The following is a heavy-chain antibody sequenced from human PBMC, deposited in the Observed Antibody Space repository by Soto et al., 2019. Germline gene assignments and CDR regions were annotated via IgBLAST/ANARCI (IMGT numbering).Heavy chain of an antibody. CDR3: ARVGPWVPYYYDSSPYTFENWFDP. CDR1: GYSISSGHY. D-gene: IGHD3-22*01. CDR2: ISHGGST. Sequence: SETLSLTCAVSGYSISSGHYWGWLRQPPGKGLEWIGSISHGGSTYYNPSLNSRVTLSIDMTNNHVSLILNSGTAADTAVYYCARVGPWVPYYYDSSPYTFENWFDPWGQGTLVTVSS. J-gene: IGHJ5*02. V-gene: IGHV4-38-2*01.